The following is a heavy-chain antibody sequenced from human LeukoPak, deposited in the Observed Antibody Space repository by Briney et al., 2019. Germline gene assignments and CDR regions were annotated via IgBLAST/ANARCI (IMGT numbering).Heavy chain of an antibody. V-gene: IGHV3-23*01. CDR3: AKDPPPDFWSGYYFSFYYDY. J-gene: IGHJ4*02. Sequence: PGRSLRLSCAASGFTFSSYAMSWVRQAPGKGLEWVSAISGSGGSTYYADSVKGRFTISRDNSKNTLYLQMNSLRAEDTAVYYCAKDPPPDFWSGYYFSFYYDYWGQGTLVTVSS. D-gene: IGHD3-3*01. CDR1: GFTFSSYA. CDR2: ISGSGGST.